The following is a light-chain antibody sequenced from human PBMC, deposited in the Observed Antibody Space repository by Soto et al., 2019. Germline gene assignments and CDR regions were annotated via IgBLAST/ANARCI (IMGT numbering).Light chain of an antibody. J-gene: IGLJ3*02. CDR3: CSYSGSSTPWV. CDR1: SSDVGGYNH. V-gene: IGLV2-14*01. CDR2: EVN. Sequence: QSVLTQPASVSGSPGQSITISCTGTSSDVGGYNHVSWYQQHPGKAPKLTISEVNNRPSGISDRFSGSKSGNTASLTISGLQAEDEADYYCCSYSGSSTPWVFGGGTKVTVL.